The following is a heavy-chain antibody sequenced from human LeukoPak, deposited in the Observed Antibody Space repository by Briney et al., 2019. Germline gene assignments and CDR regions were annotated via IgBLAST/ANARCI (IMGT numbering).Heavy chain of an antibody. CDR1: GCSVSSCIFY. Sequence: PSDTLSLTCTVSGCSVSSCIFYWIWIPQPPGKGLEWIGYIYYTGSTNYNPSLKSRVTMSVDTSTNQFSLKLSSVTAADTAVYYCARRMTRPEAFDIWGQGTMVTVSS. V-gene: IGHV4-61*01. J-gene: IGHJ3*02. CDR2: IYYTGST. CDR3: ARRMTRPEAFDI.